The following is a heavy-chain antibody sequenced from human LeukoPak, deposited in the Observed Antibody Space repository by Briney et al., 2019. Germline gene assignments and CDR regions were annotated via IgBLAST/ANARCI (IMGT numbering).Heavy chain of an antibody. Sequence: SETLSLTCGVSGDSLSTSTYYWDYIRQPPGKGLEWIGSIYYSGSTYYNPSLKSRVTISIDTSKNQFSLKLSSVTAADTAVYYCARTVYDILSGFDYWGQGTLVTVSS. CDR2: IYYSGST. D-gene: IGHD3-9*01. CDR3: ARTVYDILSGFDY. J-gene: IGHJ4*02. V-gene: IGHV4-39*07. CDR1: GDSLSTSTYY.